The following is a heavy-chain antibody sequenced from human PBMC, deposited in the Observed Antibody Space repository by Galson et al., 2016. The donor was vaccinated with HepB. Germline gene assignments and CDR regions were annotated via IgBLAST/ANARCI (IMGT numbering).Heavy chain of an antibody. D-gene: IGHD6-19*01. J-gene: IGHJ4*02. CDR2: VRYGGDET. CDR3: SCRQFEASSVSNGGLV. V-gene: IGHV3-23*01. Sequence: SLRLSCAASGFTFSSYDMIWVRQAPGKGLEGVSIVRYGGDETYYADSVRGRFTLSRDNYKNTLYLTLSSLRVEHTAIYFCSCRQFEASSVSNGGLVWGRGTLVTVSS. CDR1: GFTFSSYD.